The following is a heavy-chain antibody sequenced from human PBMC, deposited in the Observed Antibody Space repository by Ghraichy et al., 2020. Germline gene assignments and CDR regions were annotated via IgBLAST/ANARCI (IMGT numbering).Heavy chain of an antibody. J-gene: IGHJ4*02. CDR3: ARGSPYYDPYY. D-gene: IGHD3-22*01. CDR2: TRNKANSYTT. CDR1: GFTLSDHY. V-gene: IGHV3-72*01. Sequence: GGSLRLSCAASGFTLSDHYMDWVRQAPGKGLEWVGRTRNKANSYTTEYAASVKGRFTMSRDDSKNSLYLQMNSLKTEDTAVYYCARGSPYYDPYYWGQGTLVTVSS.